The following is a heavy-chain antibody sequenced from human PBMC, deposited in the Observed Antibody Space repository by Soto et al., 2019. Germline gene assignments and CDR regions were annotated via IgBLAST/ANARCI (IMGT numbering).Heavy chain of an antibody. V-gene: IGHV1-18*01. CDR1: GYTFSSYA. J-gene: IGHJ6*02. CDR2: ISPYNDDT. Sequence: GASVKVSCKASGYTFSSYAISWVRQAPGQGLEWLGWISPYNDDTKYAQKLQGRVFMTTDTPTKTAHLDLRSLRSDDTAVYYCARGGYYDSSGSRDYQYYGIDVWGQGTTVPVSS. CDR3: ARGGYYDSSGSRDYQYYGIDV. D-gene: IGHD3-22*01.